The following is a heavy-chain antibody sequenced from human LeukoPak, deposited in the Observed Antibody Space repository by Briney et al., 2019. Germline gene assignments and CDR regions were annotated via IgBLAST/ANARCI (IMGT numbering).Heavy chain of an antibody. CDR3: ASTYCSSTICPAAADY. J-gene: IGHJ4*02. V-gene: IGHV3-48*03. Sequence: PGGSLRLSCAASGFTFDDYGMSWVRQAPGKGLEWVSYISSSGSTIYYADSVKGRFTISRDNAKNSLYLQMNSLRAEDTAVYYCASTYCSSTICPAAADYWGQGTLVTVSS. D-gene: IGHD2-2*01. CDR1: GFTFDDYG. CDR2: ISSSGSTI.